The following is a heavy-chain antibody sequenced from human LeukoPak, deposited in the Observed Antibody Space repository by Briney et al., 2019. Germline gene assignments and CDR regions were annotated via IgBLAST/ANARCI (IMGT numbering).Heavy chain of an antibody. Sequence: ASVKVSCKASGYTFTSYDINWVRQATGQGLEWMGWMNPNSGNTGYAQKFQRRVTMTRNTSISTAYMELSSLRSEDTAVYYCARFIRYPTYYYYMDVWGKGTTVTISS. J-gene: IGHJ6*03. D-gene: IGHD3-9*01. V-gene: IGHV1-8*01. CDR1: GYTFTSYD. CDR3: ARFIRYPTYYYYMDV. CDR2: MNPNSGNT.